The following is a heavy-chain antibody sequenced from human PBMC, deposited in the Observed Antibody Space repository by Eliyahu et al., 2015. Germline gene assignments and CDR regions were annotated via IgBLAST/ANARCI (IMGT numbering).Heavy chain of an antibody. CDR3: AHSHIAVRFFDY. CDR1: GFSXSTSXXG. CDR2: IYWDDXK. Sequence: QITLKESGPTLVKPTQTLTLTCTFXGFSXSTSXXGVGWIRQPPGKALEWLALIYWDDXKRYSPSLKSRLTITKDTSKNQVVLTMTNMDPVDTATYYCAHSHIAVRFFDYWGQGTLVTVSS. D-gene: IGHD6-6*01. V-gene: IGHV2-5*02. J-gene: IGHJ4*02.